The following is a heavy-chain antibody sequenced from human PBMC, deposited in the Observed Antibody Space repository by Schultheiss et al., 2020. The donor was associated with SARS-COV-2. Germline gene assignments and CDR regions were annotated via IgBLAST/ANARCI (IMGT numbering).Heavy chain of an antibody. CDR3: ATWTCGGGSCYNDY. V-gene: IGHV3-21*06. D-gene: IGHD2-15*01. J-gene: IGHJ4*02. Sequence: GGSLRLSCVASALNFDTSTMTWVRQAPGKGLEWVASISSTSSYIYYADSVKGRFTISRDNARNSMYLQMNSLRVEDTSVYYCATWTCGGGSCYNDYWGQGTVVTVSS. CDR1: ALNFDTST. CDR2: ISSTSSYI.